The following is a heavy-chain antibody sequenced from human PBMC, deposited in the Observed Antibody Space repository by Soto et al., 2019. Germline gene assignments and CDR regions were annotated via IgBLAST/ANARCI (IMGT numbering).Heavy chain of an antibody. V-gene: IGHV3-7*01. CDR1: GFTFSDYW. J-gene: IGHJ3*01. CDR2: INQGGSDI. Sequence: EVQLVESGGGLVQPGGFLRLSCAASGFTFSDYWMSWVRQTPGKGLEWVAKINQGGSDIYYVDSVRGRFTISRDNAKSSLYLQMNSLGVEDTAVYYCVTESQSSGWFHWGQGTMVTVSS. CDR3: VTESQSSGWFH. D-gene: IGHD6-19*01.